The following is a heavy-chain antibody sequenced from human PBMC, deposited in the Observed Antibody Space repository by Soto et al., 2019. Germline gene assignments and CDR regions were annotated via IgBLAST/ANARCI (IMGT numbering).Heavy chain of an antibody. J-gene: IGHJ1*01. Sequence: PSETLSLTCTVSGGSISSSSYYWGWIRQPPGKGLEWIGSIYYSGSTYYNPSLKSRVTISVDTSKNQFSLKLSSVTAADTAVCYCARLKPHYYDSSGYYAEYFQHWGQGTLVTVSS. V-gene: IGHV4-39*01. D-gene: IGHD3-22*01. CDR1: GGSISSSSYY. CDR2: IYYSGST. CDR3: ARLKPHYYDSSGYYAEYFQH.